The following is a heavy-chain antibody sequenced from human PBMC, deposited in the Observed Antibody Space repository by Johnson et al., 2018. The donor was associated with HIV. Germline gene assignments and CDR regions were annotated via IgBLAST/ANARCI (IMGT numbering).Heavy chain of an antibody. CDR3: ARPAYSGTWTDAFDI. D-gene: IGHD1-26*01. V-gene: IGHV3-30*04. Sequence: QVQLVESGGGVVQPGRSLRLSCATYGFTFSSYAMHWVRQAPGKGLEWVAVISYDGSNKYYADSVKGRFTISRDHAKSSLYLQMNSLRAEDTALYYCARPAYSGTWTDAFDIWGQGTMVTVSS. CDR2: ISYDGSNK. CDR1: GFTFSSYA. J-gene: IGHJ3*02.